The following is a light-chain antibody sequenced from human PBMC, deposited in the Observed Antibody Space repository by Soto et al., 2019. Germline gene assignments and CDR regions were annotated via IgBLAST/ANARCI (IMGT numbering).Light chain of an antibody. CDR3: QQYNNWPPWT. Sequence: EIVLTQSPGTLSLSPGERATLSCRASQSITINSVAWYQQKPGQAPSLLIYGASSRATGVPDRFSVSGSGTDFTLTISSLQSEDFAVYYRQQYNNWPPWTFGQGTKVDIK. CDR1: QSITINS. J-gene: IGKJ1*01. V-gene: IGKV3-20*01. CDR2: GAS.